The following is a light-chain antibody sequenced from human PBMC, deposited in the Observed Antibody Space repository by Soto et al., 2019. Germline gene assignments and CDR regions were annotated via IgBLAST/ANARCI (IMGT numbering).Light chain of an antibody. CDR2: HDD. V-gene: IGLV1-36*01. CDR3: ASWDDSLNGYV. J-gene: IGLJ1*01. CDR1: SSNIGYNE. Sequence: SCSGSSSNIGYNEVNLYQQLPGKAPKVLMYHDDLLPSWVSDRFSGSKSGTSASLAVSGLQSEDEADYYCASWDDSLNGYVFGTGTKVTVL.